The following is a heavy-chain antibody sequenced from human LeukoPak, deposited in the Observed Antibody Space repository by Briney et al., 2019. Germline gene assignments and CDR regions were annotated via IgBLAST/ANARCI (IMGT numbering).Heavy chain of an antibody. Sequence: LPGGSLRLSCAASGFTFSSYAMSWVRQAPGKGLEWVSGISGSGGSTYYADSVKGRFTISRDNSKNTLYLQMTSLRAEDTAVYYCAKDQVWIVVGSFDYWGQGTLVTVSS. V-gene: IGHV3-23*01. CDR1: GFTFSSYA. J-gene: IGHJ4*02. CDR2: ISGSGGST. CDR3: AKDQVWIVVGSFDY. D-gene: IGHD3-22*01.